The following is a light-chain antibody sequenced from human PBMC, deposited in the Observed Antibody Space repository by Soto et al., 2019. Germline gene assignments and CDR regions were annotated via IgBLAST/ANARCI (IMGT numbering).Light chain of an antibody. CDR1: AYVDIY. V-gene: IGKV3-11*01. CDR3: QQRRNWPPLT. J-gene: IGKJ4*01. Sequence: ETVLTQSPATLSLSPGETATLSCRASAYVDIYLAWYQQKPGQAPRLLIYHASNRATGIPARFSGSGSGTDFTLTISSLEPEDSAVYYCQQRRNWPPLTFGGGTRVEIK. CDR2: HAS.